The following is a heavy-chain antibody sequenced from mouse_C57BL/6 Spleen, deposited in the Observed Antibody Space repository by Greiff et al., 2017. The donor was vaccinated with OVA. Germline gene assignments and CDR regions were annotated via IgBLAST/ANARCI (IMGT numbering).Heavy chain of an antibody. CDR2: IYPSSGYT. V-gene: IGHV1-4*01. CDR1: GYTFTSYS. D-gene: IGHD2-12*01. Sequence: VQLQQSGAELARPGASVKMSCKASGYTFTSYSLHWVKQRPGQGLEWIGYIYPSSGYTKYNQKFKDKATLTADKSSSTAYMQLSSLTSEDSADYDCAVHDGDFDDGGQGTTLTVSS. J-gene: IGHJ2*01. CDR3: AVHDGDFDD.